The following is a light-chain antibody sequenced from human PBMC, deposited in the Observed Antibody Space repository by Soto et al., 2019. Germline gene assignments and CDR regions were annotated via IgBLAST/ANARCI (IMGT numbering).Light chain of an antibody. CDR3: QNYNRAPIT. V-gene: IGKV3-20*01. Sequence: EIVLTQSPGTLSLSPGERATLSCRASQSVSSSYLAWYQQKPGQAPRLLIYGASSRATGIPDRFSGSGSGTDFTLTISSLQPEDVGTYYCQNYNRAPITFGQGTKVDI. J-gene: IGKJ1*01. CDR1: QSVSSSY. CDR2: GAS.